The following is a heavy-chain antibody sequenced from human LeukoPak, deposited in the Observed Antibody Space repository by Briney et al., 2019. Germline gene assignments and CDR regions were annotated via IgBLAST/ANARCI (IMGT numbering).Heavy chain of an antibody. CDR1: GGSISSYY. CDR3: ARITPYYYYMDV. Sequence: SETLSLTCTVSGGSISSYYWSWIRQPAGKGLEWIGYIYYSGSTNYNPSLKSRVTISVDTSKNQFSLKLSSVTAADTAVYYCARITPYYYYMDVWGKGTTVTVSS. CDR2: IYYSGST. D-gene: IGHD3-16*01. V-gene: IGHV4-59*01. J-gene: IGHJ6*03.